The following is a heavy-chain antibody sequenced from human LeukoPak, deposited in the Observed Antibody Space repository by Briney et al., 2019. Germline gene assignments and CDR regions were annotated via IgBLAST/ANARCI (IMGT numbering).Heavy chain of an antibody. CDR2: ISSSSSYI. Sequence: GGSLRLSCAASGFTFSSYSMNWVRQAPGKGLEWVSSISSSSSYIYYADSVKGRFTISRDNAKNSLYLQVNGLRAEDTAVYYCARGRYSSSWYFDYWGQGTLVTVSS. J-gene: IGHJ4*02. D-gene: IGHD6-13*01. CDR3: ARGRYSSSWYFDY. V-gene: IGHV3-21*01. CDR1: GFTFSSYS.